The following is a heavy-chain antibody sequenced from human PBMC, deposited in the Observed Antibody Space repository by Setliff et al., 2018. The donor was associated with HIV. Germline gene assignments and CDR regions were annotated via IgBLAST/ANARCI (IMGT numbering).Heavy chain of an antibody. Sequence: SVKVSCKASGGPFSSYSITWVRQAPGQGLEWMGRIIPMFSIPNYSQKFQGRVTMTRDKSISTVYMELNKLTSDDTAVYFCARDKEPWEGYYKYYSMDVWGKGTKVTVSS. J-gene: IGHJ6*03. CDR1: GGPFSSYS. D-gene: IGHD1-26*01. CDR3: ARDKEPWEGYYKYYSMDV. V-gene: IGHV1-69*04. CDR2: IIPMFSIP.